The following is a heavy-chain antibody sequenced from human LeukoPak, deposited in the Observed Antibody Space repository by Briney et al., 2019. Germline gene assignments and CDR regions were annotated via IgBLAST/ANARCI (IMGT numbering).Heavy chain of an antibody. CDR1: GGSISSYY. D-gene: IGHD6-13*01. V-gene: IGHV4-4*07. J-gene: IGHJ6*02. Sequence: SETLSLTCTVSGGSISSYYWSWIRQPAGKGLAWIGRIYTSGSTNYNPSLKSRVTMSVDTSKNQFSLKLSSVTAADTAVYYCARTSSWDYYYGMDVWGQGTTVTVSS. CDR3: ARTSSWDYYYGMDV. CDR2: IYTSGST.